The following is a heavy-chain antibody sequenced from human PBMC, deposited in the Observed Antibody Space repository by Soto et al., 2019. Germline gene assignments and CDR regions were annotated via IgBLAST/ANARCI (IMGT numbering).Heavy chain of an antibody. Sequence: PSEILSLTCAVYGGSFSAYSWSWIRQTPGKGLEWIGEINHFGSTNYNPSLKSRVTISVDTSKKRFSLKLNSVTAADTAVYYCARTSQWLRLGGFDYWGQGTLVTXS. J-gene: IGHJ4*02. CDR3: ARTSQWLRLGGFDY. V-gene: IGHV4-34*01. CDR2: INHFGST. CDR1: GGSFSAYS. D-gene: IGHD5-12*01.